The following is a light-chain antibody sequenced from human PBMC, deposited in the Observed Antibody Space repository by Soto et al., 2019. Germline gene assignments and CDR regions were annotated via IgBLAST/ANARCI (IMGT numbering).Light chain of an antibody. V-gene: IGKV3-20*01. CDR1: QSVTTMY. CDR3: QQYNHSPPWT. CDR2: GAS. J-gene: IGKJ1*01. Sequence: EIVLTQSPGTLSLSPGDTATLSCRASQSVTTMYLAWYQQKPGQAPRLLISGASRRATGIPDRFSGSGSGTDFTLTITRLDTEDFAVYYCQQYNHSPPWTFGQGTKVE.